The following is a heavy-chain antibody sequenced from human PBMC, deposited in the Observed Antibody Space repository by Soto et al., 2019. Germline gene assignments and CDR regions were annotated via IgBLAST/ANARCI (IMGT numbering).Heavy chain of an antibody. CDR2: INPSGGST. CDR1: GYTFTSYY. Sequence: VKVSCKASGYTFTSYYMHWVRQAPGQGLEWMGIINPSGGSTSYAQKFQGRVTMTRDTSTSTVYMELSSLRSEDTAVYYCASDPEGHNWFDPWGQGTLVTVSS. V-gene: IGHV1-46*01. J-gene: IGHJ5*02. CDR3: ASDPEGHNWFDP.